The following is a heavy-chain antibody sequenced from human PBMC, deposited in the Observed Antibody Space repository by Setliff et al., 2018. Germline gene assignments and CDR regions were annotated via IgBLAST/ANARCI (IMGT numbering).Heavy chain of an antibody. CDR2: ISGSGGST. Sequence: HPGGSLRLSCAASGFTFSSYAMSWVRQAPGKGLEWVSAISGSGGSTYYADSVKGRFTISRDNSKNTLYLQMNSLRAEDTAVYYCAKAHEPLKNIAAAGTVGYYFDYWGQGTLVTVSS. J-gene: IGHJ4*02. D-gene: IGHD6-13*01. CDR3: AKAHEPLKNIAAAGTVGYYFDY. V-gene: IGHV3-23*01. CDR1: GFTFSSYA.